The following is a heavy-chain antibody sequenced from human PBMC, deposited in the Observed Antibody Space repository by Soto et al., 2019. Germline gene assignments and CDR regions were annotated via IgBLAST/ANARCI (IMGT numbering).Heavy chain of an antibody. D-gene: IGHD2-15*01. CDR3: AKVIGYCSGGSCNYFDY. CDR1: GLTFSSYA. CDR2: ISGSGGST. V-gene: IGHV3-23*01. Sequence: EVQLLESGGGLVQPGGSLRLSCAASGLTFSSYAMSWVRQAPGKGLEWVSAISGSGGSTYYADSVKGRFTISRDNSKNTLYLQMNSLRAEDTAVYYCAKVIGYCSGGSCNYFDYWGQGTLVTVSS. J-gene: IGHJ4*02.